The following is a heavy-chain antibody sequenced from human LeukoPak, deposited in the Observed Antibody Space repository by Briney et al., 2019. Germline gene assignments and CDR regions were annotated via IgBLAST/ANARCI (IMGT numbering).Heavy chain of an antibody. Sequence: SETLSLTCAVYGGSFSGYYWSWIRQPPGKGLEWIGEINHSGSTNYNPSLKSRVTISVDTSKNQFSLKLSSVTAADTTVYYCARDYRITMVRGVVAFDIWGQGTMVTVSS. D-gene: IGHD3-10*01. CDR2: INHSGST. J-gene: IGHJ3*02. V-gene: IGHV4-34*01. CDR3: ARDYRITMVRGVVAFDI. CDR1: GGSFSGYY.